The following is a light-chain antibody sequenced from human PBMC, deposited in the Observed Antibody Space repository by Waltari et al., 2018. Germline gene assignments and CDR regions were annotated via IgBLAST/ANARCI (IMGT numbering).Light chain of an antibody. CDR1: SSTLGAGFA. CDR2: GNN. CDR3: QSYGSDWV. V-gene: IGLV1-40*01. Sequence: QSVLTRPPSVSGAPGQRVTISCTGSSSTLGAGFAVHWYQQLPGTAPKLLIYGNNNRPSGVPDRFSGSKSGTSASLAITGLQAEDEADYYCQSYGSDWVFGGGTKLTVL. J-gene: IGLJ3*02.